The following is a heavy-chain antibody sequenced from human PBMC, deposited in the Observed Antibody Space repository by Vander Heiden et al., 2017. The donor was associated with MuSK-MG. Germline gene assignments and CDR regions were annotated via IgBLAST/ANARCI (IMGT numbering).Heavy chain of an antibody. D-gene: IGHD3-10*01. V-gene: IGHV3-33*01. CDR3: ARDSSPYYCFSGSYHARGGY. Sequence: QAQLVESGGGVVQPGWSLRLSCAASGFAFSIYGMHWVRQAPGKGLGWVAVIWYDGSNKYYADSVKGRFTISRDNSKNTLYLQRNRMRAEETAVYYCARDSSPYYCFSGSYHARGGYWGQGTMVTVSS. CDR1: GFAFSIYG. CDR2: IWYDGSNK. J-gene: IGHJ4*02.